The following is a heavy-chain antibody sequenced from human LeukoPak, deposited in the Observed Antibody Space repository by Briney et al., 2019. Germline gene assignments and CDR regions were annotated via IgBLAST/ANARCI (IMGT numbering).Heavy chain of an antibody. V-gene: IGHV3-48*03. D-gene: IGHD3-10*02. J-gene: IGHJ4*02. CDR3: ARGALHVFDY. CDR1: GFTFSDYE. Sequence: GGSLRLSCAASGFTFSDYEINWVRQAPGKGLEWVSCISTSGSTTYYADSVKGRFTISRDDAKNSLFLQMNTLTVEDTAVYYCARGALHVFDYWGQGTPVTVSS. CDR2: ISTSGSTT.